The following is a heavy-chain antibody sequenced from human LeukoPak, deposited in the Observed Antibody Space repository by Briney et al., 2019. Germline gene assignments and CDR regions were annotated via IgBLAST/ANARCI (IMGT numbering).Heavy chain of an antibody. V-gene: IGHV3-48*03. CDR3: ARPPPYSSSWYVFDY. CDR1: GFTFSSYE. CDR2: ISSSGSTI. Sequence: GSLRLSCAASGFTFSSYEMNWVRQAPGKGLEWVSYISSSGSTIYYADSVKGRFTISRDNAKNSLYLQMNSLRAEDTAVYYCARPPPYSSSWYVFDYWGQGTLVTVSS. D-gene: IGHD6-13*01. J-gene: IGHJ4*02.